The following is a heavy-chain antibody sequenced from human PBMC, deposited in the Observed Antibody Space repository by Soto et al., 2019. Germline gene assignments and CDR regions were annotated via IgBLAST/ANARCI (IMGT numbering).Heavy chain of an antibody. D-gene: IGHD3-10*01. V-gene: IGHV4-30-4*01. CDR2: IYYSGST. CDR1: GGSISSYY. CDR3: ARADYGSGSYGYFDY. J-gene: IGHJ4*02. Sequence: PSETLSLTCTVSGGSISSYYWSLIRQPPGKGLEWIGYIYYSGSTYYNPSLKSRVTISVDTSENQFSLKLSSVTAADTAVYYCARADYGSGSYGYFDYWGQGTLVTVSS.